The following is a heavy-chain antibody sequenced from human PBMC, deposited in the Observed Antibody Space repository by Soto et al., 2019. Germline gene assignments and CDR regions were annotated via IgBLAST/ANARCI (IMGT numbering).Heavy chain of an antibody. CDR1: GYAFTNRY. Sequence: ASVKVSCKASGYAFTNRYMHWVRQAPGQGLEWMGIINPSGGSTSYARKFQGRVTMTRDTSTSTVYMELSSLRSEDAAVYYCATDGVAGTHYFDYWGRGTLVTVSS. CDR3: ATDGVAGTHYFDY. CDR2: INPSGGST. J-gene: IGHJ4*02. V-gene: IGHV1-46*01. D-gene: IGHD6-19*01.